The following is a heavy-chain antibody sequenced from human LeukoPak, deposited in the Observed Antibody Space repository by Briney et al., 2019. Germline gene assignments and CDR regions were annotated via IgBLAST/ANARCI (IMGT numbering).Heavy chain of an antibody. Sequence: GGSLRLSCAASGFTFSSYAMHWVCQAPGKGLEWVAVISYDGSNKYYADSVKGRFTISRDNSKNTLYLQMNSLRAEDTAVYYCAKPLPLYGDPFDYWGQGTLVTVSS. CDR2: ISYDGSNK. CDR3: AKPLPLYGDPFDY. CDR1: GFTFSSYA. V-gene: IGHV3-30-3*02. D-gene: IGHD4-17*01. J-gene: IGHJ4*02.